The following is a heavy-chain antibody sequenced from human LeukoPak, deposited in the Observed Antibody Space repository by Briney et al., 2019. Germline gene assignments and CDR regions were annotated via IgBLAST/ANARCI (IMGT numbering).Heavy chain of an antibody. D-gene: IGHD5-24*01. CDR1: GFTFSSYS. CDR2: ISGSGGST. V-gene: IGHV3-23*01. Sequence: PGGSLRLSCAASGFTFSSYSMNWVRQAPGKGLEWVSAISGSGGSTYYADSVKGRFTISRDNSKNTLYLQMNSLRAEDTAVYYCAKDLNHRVENWFDPWGQGTLVTVSS. J-gene: IGHJ5*02. CDR3: AKDLNHRVENWFDP.